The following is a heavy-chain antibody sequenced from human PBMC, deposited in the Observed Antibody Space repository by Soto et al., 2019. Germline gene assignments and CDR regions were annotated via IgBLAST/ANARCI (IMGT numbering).Heavy chain of an antibody. CDR3: ARDGVRYSSGHWFDP. Sequence: GGSLRLSCAASGFTFSSYGMHWVRQAPGKGLEWVAVIWYDGSNKYYADSVKGRFTISRDNSKNTLYLQMNSLRAEDTAVYYCARDGVRYSSGHWFDPWGQGTLVTVSS. CDR2: IWYDGSNK. D-gene: IGHD6-19*01. J-gene: IGHJ5*02. V-gene: IGHV3-33*01. CDR1: GFTFSSYG.